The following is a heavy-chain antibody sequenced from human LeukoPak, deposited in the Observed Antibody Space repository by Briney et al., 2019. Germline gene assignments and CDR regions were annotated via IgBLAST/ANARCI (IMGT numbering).Heavy chain of an antibody. CDR2: IFYTGDT. D-gene: IGHD2-15*01. CDR1: GGSITDSY. CDR3: ARHPFATPFDY. Sequence: PSETLSLTCSVSGGSITDSYWSWIRQPPGKGLEWIGYIFYTGDTNSNPSLKSRVTVSLDTSKNQFSLRLTSVTAADPAVYYCARHPFATPFDYWGLGILVTVSS. V-gene: IGHV4-59*08. J-gene: IGHJ4*02.